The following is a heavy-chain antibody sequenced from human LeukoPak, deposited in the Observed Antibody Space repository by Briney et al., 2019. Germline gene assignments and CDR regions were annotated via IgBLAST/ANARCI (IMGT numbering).Heavy chain of an antibody. CDR3: AGQAVQYDSSGYDAFDI. CDR2: IYPGDSDT. J-gene: IGHJ3*02. V-gene: IGHV5-51*01. Sequence: GESLKISCKGSGYSFTSYWIGWVRQMPGKGLEWMGIIYPGDSDTRYSPSFQGQVTISADKSISTAYLQWSSLKASDTAMYYCAGQAVQYDSSGYDAFDIWGQGTMVTVSS. CDR1: GYSFTSYW. D-gene: IGHD3-22*01.